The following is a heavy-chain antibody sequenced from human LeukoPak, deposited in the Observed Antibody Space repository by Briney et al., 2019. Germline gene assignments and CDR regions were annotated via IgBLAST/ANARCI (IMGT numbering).Heavy chain of an antibody. Sequence: SETLSLTCTVSGGSISSSNWWSWVRQPPGKGLEWIGEIYHSGSTNYNPSLKSRVTISVDKSKNQFSLKLSSVTAADTAVYYCARDGKQQLGWYFDLWGRGTLVTVSS. D-gene: IGHD6-13*01. V-gene: IGHV4-4*02. CDR2: IYHSGST. J-gene: IGHJ2*01. CDR3: ARDGKQQLGWYFDL. CDR1: GGSISSSNW.